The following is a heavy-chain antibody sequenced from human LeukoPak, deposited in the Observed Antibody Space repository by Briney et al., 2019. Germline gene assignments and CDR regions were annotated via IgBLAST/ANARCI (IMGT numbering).Heavy chain of an antibody. Sequence: GGSLRLSCAASGFTFSNYAMSWVRQAPGKGLEWVSAIRDSGSSTHYADSVKGRFTISRDNSKNTLDLQMNSLRAADTAVYYCARDGLRGNNWFDPWGQGTLVTVSS. J-gene: IGHJ5*02. V-gene: IGHV3-23*01. CDR3: ARDGLRGNNWFDP. CDR1: GFTFSNYA. CDR2: IRDSGSST. D-gene: IGHD5-24*01.